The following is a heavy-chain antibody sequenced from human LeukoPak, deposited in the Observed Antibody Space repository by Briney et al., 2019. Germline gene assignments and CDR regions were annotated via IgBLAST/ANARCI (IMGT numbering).Heavy chain of an antibody. V-gene: IGHV3-11*04. CDR3: ARERRTMGGRGYYDSSGYAYY. CDR2: ISSSGSTI. CDR1: GFTFSDYY. D-gene: IGHD3-22*01. Sequence: GGSLRLSCAASGFTFSDYYMSWIRQAPGKGREWVSYISSSGSTIYYADSVKGRFTISRDNAKNSLYLQMNSLRAEDTAVYYCARERRTMGGRGYYDSSGYAYYWGQGTLVTVSS. J-gene: IGHJ4*02.